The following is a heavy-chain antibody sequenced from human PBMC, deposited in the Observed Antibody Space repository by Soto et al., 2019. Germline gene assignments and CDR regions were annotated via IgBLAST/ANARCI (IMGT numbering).Heavy chain of an antibody. J-gene: IGHJ6*02. CDR1: RGSFSGFY. V-gene: IGHV4-34*01. Sequence: PSETLSLTCGVYRGSFSGFYWSWIRQTPGKGLEWIGEINHSGTTNYNPSFKNRVTISVDKSTNNLSLKMTSMTAADAAVYYCARGRGYVYGSNFYGMDVWGQGTTVTVSS. CDR3: ARGRGYVYGSNFYGMDV. D-gene: IGHD5-18*01. CDR2: INHSGTT.